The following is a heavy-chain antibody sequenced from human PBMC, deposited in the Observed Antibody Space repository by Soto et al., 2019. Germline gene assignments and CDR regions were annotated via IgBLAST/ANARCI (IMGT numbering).Heavy chain of an antibody. CDR2: ISSSGRTI. CDR1: GFTFSDYY. V-gene: IGHV3-11*01. J-gene: IGHJ4*02. D-gene: IGHD6-6*01. CDR3: ARIYSRSSNLDY. Sequence: PGGSLRLSCAASGFTFSDYYMSWIRQAPGKGLEWVSHISSSGRTIYYADSVKGRFTISRDNAKNSLYLQMNSLRAEDTAVYYCARIYSRSSNLDYWVQGTLVTVSS.